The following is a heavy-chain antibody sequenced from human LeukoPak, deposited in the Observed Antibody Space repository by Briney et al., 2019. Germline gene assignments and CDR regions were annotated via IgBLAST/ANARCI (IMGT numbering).Heavy chain of an antibody. Sequence: GGSLRLSCAASGFTFSNAWMSWVRQAPGKGLEWVGRIKSKTDGCTTDYSAPVKGRFTISRDDSKTTMYLQMNSLKTEDTAVYYCTTVSYGKLDYWGQGTLVTVSS. CDR1: GFTFSNAW. V-gene: IGHV3-15*01. D-gene: IGHD3-16*01. CDR3: TTVSYGKLDY. CDR2: IKSKTDGCTT. J-gene: IGHJ4*02.